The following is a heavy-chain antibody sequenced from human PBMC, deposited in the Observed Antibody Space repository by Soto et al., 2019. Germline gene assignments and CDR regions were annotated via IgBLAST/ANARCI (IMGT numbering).Heavy chain of an antibody. J-gene: IGHJ4*02. CDR1: GFTFSSYA. Sequence: EVQLLESGGGLVQPGGSLRLSCAASGFTFSSYAMSWVRQAPGKGLEWVSAISGSGGSTYYADSVKGRFTIARDNSKNTLYLQMNSLRAADTAVYDCAYSSTPFDYWGQGTLVTVSS. CDR2: ISGSGGST. CDR3: AYSSTPFDY. D-gene: IGHD6-13*01. V-gene: IGHV3-23*01.